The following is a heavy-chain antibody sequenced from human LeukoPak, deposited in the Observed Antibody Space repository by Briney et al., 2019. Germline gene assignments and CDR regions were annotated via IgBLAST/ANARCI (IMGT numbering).Heavy chain of an antibody. Sequence: GGSLRLSCAASGFTFSSYGMHWVRQAPGKGLERVAFIRYDGSNKYYADSVKGRFTISRDNSKNTLYLQMNSLRAEDTAVYYCARVNRYVYYDSSGYLNWGQGTLVTVSS. J-gene: IGHJ4*02. CDR3: ARVNRYVYYDSSGYLN. CDR2: IRYDGSNK. V-gene: IGHV3-30*02. D-gene: IGHD3-22*01. CDR1: GFTFSSYG.